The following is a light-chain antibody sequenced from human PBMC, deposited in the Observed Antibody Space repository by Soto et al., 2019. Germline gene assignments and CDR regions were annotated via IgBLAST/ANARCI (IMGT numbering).Light chain of an antibody. V-gene: IGKV3-20*01. J-gene: IGKJ4*01. CDR3: QQYGSSPLT. CDR2: GAS. Sequence: EIVLTQSPGTLSLSPGERATLSCRTSQSVRNNYLAWYQQKPGQAPRLLIYGASSRASGIPDRFSGGGSGTDFTLTISRLEPEDLAVYYCQQYGSSPLTFGGGTKVEIK. CDR1: QSVRNNY.